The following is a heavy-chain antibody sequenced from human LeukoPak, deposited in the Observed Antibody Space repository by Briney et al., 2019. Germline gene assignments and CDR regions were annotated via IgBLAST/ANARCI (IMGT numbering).Heavy chain of an antibody. J-gene: IGHJ4*02. CDR1: GGSISSYY. CDR2: IYYSGST. V-gene: IGHV4-59*01. CDR3: ARSRGYFDY. Sequence: SETLSLTCTVSGGSISSYYWSWIRQPPGKGLEWIGYIYYSGSTNYNPSLNSRVTISVDTSKNQFSLKLSSVNAADTALYYCARSRGYFDYWGQGTLVTVSS. D-gene: IGHD6-13*01.